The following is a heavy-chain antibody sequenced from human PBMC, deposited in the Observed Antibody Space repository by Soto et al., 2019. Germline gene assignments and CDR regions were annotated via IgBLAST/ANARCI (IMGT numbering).Heavy chain of an antibody. CDR2: MNPNSGNT. CDR3: ARTRRYCSGGSCYRIFDY. D-gene: IGHD2-15*01. Sequence: GASVKVSCKASGYTFTSYDINWVRQATGQGLEWMGWMNPNSGNTGYAQKFQGRVTMTRNTSISTAYMELSSLRSEDTAVYYRARTRRYCSGGSCYRIFDYWGQGTLVTVSS. CDR1: GYTFTSYD. V-gene: IGHV1-8*01. J-gene: IGHJ4*02.